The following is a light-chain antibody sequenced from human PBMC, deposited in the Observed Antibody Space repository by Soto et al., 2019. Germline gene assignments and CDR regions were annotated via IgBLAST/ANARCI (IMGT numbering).Light chain of an antibody. CDR3: QQRYSAPRT. J-gene: IGKJ2*01. CDR2: SAS. CDR1: QSGGSY. V-gene: IGKV1-39*01. Sequence: DIQMTQSPSSLSASVGARVTITCRASQSGGSYLNWYQQKPGKAPKLLIYSASSLQTGVPPRFSGSGSGTDFTLTISSLQPDDSASYYCQQRYSAPRTFGQGTKVEIK.